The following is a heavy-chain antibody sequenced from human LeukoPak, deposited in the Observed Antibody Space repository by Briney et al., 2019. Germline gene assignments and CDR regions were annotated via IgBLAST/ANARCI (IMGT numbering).Heavy chain of an antibody. CDR1: GGSISSYY. CDR3: ARLNQLVIDT. Sequence: SETLSLTCTVSGGSISSYYWSWIRQPPGKGLEWIGYIYYSGSTNYNPSLKSRVTISVDTSKNQFSLKLSSVTAADTAVYYRARLNQLVIDTWGQGTLVTVSS. V-gene: IGHV4-59*08. J-gene: IGHJ5*02. CDR2: IYYSGST. D-gene: IGHD6-13*01.